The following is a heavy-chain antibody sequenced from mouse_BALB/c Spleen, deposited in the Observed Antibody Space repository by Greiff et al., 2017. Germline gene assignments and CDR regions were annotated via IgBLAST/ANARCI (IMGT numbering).Heavy chain of an antibody. D-gene: IGHD2-10*02. CDR2: ISSGGGST. J-gene: IGHJ4*01. CDR3: ARHGYGNRYAMDY. CDR1: GFAFSSYD. V-gene: IGHV5-12-1*01. Sequence: EVMLVESGGGLVKPGGSLKLSCAASGFAFSSYDMSWVRQTPEKRLEWVAYISSGGGSTYYPDTVKGRFTISRDNAKNTLYLQMSSLKSEDTAMYYCARHGYGNRYAMDYWGQGTSVTVSS.